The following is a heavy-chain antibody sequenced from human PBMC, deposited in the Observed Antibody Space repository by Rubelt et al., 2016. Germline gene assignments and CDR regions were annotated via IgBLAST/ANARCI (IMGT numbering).Heavy chain of an antibody. V-gene: IGHV1-3*01. J-gene: IGHJ4*02. CDR2: INAGNGNT. CDR1: GYTFTSYA. CDR3: ARAASTVTTLLDLGY. Sequence: QVQLVQSGAEVKKPGASVKVSCKASGYTFTSYAMHWVRQAPGQRLEWMGWINAGNGNTKYSQKFQGRVTITRDTSASTAYMGLSSLRSEDTAVYYCARAASTVTTLLDLGYWGQGTLVTVSS. D-gene: IGHD4-17*01.